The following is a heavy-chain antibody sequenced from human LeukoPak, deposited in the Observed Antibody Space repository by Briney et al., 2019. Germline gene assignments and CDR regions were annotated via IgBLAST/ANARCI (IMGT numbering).Heavy chain of an antibody. CDR2: LYSGGRT. V-gene: IGHV3-53*01. J-gene: IGHJ5*02. CDR3: AKDYEPLVGVHRWGDWFDP. Sequence: TGGSLRLSCAASGFSISSNYMSWIRQAPGKGLEWVAILYSGGRTEYADSVKGRFAVSRDNSKNTLFLQMNSLRAEDTAVYYCAKDYEPLVGVHRWGDWFDPWGQGTLVTVSS. CDR1: GFSISSNY. D-gene: IGHD1-26*01.